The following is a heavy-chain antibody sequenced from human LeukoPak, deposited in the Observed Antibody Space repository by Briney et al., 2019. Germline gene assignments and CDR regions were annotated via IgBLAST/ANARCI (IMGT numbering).Heavy chain of an antibody. Sequence: PGGSLRLSCAASAMSWVRQAPERGLEWVASMKGGGADTFYADFVKGRFTLSRDDSRNTVYLQLNSLRVEDTAVYYCAKANWVSNADAVSWGQGTLVTVSS. J-gene: IGHJ5*02. V-gene: IGHV3-23*01. CDR3: AKANWVSNADAVS. CDR2: MKGGGADT. CDR1: A. D-gene: IGHD1-1*01.